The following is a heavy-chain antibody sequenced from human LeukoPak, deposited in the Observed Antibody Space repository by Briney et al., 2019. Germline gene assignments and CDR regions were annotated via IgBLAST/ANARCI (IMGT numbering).Heavy chain of an antibody. CDR2: INSDGSDI. J-gene: IGHJ4*02. V-gene: IGHV3-74*01. CDR1: GFTFSRYW. CDR3: ARGSLGDGSLLIDH. D-gene: IGHD1-26*01. Sequence: GGSLRLSCAASGFTFSRYWMHWVRQAPGKGLVWVSRINSDGSDISYADSVKGRFTISRDNAKNTVYLQMNSLRAEDTAVYYCARGSLGDGSLLIDHWGQGTLVTVSS.